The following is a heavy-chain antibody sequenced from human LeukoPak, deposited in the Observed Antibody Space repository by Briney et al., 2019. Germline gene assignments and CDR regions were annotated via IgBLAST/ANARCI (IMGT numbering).Heavy chain of an antibody. V-gene: IGHV4-34*01. CDR1: GGSFSGYY. CDR2: INHSGST. J-gene: IGHJ4*02. Sequence: SETLSLTCAVYGGSFSGYYWSWIRQPPGKGLEWIGEINHSGSTNYNPCLKSRVTISVDTSKNQFSLKLSSVTAADTAVYYCARARTRELLDYWGQGTLVTVSS. D-gene: IGHD1-26*01. CDR3: ARARTRELLDY.